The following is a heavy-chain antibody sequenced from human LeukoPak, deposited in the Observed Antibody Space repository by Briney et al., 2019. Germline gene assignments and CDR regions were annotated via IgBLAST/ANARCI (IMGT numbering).Heavy chain of an antibody. CDR2: VGVGGDT. J-gene: IGHJ6*02. D-gene: IGHD6-19*01. V-gene: IGHV3-13*01. Sequence: GGSLRLSCAASGFIVSNYDMHWVRHRAGKGLEWVSSVGVGGDTFYIDSVEGRFTSSRDDAKNSLFLQMNSLRGGDTAVYYCTREKVLAVAAKNYYYGMDVWGQGTTVTVSS. CDR1: GFIVSNYD. CDR3: TREKVLAVAAKNYYYGMDV.